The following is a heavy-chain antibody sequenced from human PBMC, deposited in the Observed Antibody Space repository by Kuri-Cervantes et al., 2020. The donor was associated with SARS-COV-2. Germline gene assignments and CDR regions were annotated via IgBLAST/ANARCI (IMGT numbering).Heavy chain of an antibody. CDR3: ARYITMVRGVIITSSRFDP. D-gene: IGHD3-10*01. Sequence: SETLSLTCTVSGGSISSHYWSWIRQPPGKGLEWIGYIYYSGSTNYNPSLKSRVTMSVDTSKNQFSLKLSSVTAADTAVYYCARYITMVRGVIITSSRFDPWGQGTLVTVSS. CDR2: IYYSGST. V-gene: IGHV4-59*08. J-gene: IGHJ5*02. CDR1: GGSISSHY.